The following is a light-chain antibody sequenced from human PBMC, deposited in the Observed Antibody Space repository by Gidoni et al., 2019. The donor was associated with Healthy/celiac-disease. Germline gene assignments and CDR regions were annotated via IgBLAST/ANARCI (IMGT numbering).Light chain of an antibody. CDR2: EVS. Sequence: QSALTQPASVSAAPGQSITISCTGTSSDVGGHNYVSWYQQHPGKAPIFMIYEVSNRPSGVSNRFSGSKSGNTASLTISGLQAEDEADYFCTSYTSSTTLYVFGTGTKVTVL. CDR1: SSDVGGHNY. V-gene: IGLV2-14*01. CDR3: TSYTSSTTLYV. J-gene: IGLJ1*01.